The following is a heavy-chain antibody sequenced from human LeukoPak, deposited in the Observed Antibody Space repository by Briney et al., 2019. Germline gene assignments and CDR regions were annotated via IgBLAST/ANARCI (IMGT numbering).Heavy chain of an antibody. J-gene: IGHJ5*02. V-gene: IGHV1-18*01. CDR3: ARYDILTDNWFDP. CDR1: GYTFTNYG. Sequence: GASVKVSCKASGYTFTNYGVSWVRQAPGQGLEWMGWISGYNGYTNYAQKFQFRVTMTTDTSTSTAYMELRSLRSDDTAVYYCARYDILTDNWFDPWGQGTLVTVSS. CDR2: ISGYNGYT. D-gene: IGHD3-9*01.